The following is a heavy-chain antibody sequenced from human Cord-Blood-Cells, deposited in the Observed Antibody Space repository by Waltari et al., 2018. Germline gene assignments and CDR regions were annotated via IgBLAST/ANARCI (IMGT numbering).Heavy chain of an antibody. V-gene: IGHV1-24*01. CDR1: GYTLTELS. D-gene: IGHD2-2*01. J-gene: IGHJ4*02. CDR2: VDPEDGET. CDR3: ATGVGVHCSSTSCFDY. Sequence: QVQLVQSGAEVKKPGASVKVSCKVSGYTLTELSMHWVRQAPGKGLGWMGGVDPEDGETIYAHEFQGRVTMTEDTSTDTAYMGLSSLRSEDTAGYYCATGVGVHCSSTSCFDYWGQGTLVTVTS.